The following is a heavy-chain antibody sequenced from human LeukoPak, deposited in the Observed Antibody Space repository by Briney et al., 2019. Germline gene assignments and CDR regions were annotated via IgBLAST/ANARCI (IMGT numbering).Heavy chain of an antibody. J-gene: IGHJ4*02. CDR3: ARDHSRWGLDY. Sequence: GGSLRLSCAASGFTFSSYGMHWVRQAPGKGLEWVAVIWYDGSNKYYADSVKGRFTISRDNAKNSLYLQMNSLRAEDTAVYYCARDHSRWGLDYWGQGTLVTVSS. V-gene: IGHV3-33*01. CDR2: IWYDGSNK. D-gene: IGHD7-27*01. CDR1: GFTFSSYG.